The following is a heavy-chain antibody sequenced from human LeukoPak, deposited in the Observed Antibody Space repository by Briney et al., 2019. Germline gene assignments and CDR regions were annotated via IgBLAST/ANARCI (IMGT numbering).Heavy chain of an antibody. CDR1: GYTFTGYY. V-gene: IGHV1-2*02. D-gene: IGHD1-26*01. CDR3: ARSGSYPEYNWFDP. CDR2: INPNSGGT. Sequence: ASVKVSCKASGYTFTGYYMHWVRQAPAQGLEWMGWINPNSGGTNYAQKFQGRVTMTRDTSISTAYMELSRLRSDDTAVYYCARSGSYPEYNWFDPWGQGTLVTVSS. J-gene: IGHJ5*02.